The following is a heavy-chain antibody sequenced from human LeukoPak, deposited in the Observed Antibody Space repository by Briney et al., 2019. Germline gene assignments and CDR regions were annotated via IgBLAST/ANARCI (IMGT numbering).Heavy chain of an antibody. CDR3: ARVPRGGGYCSSTSCYSSPFDY. V-gene: IGHV1-18*04. Sequence: GASVKVSCKASGYTFTSYGISWVRQAPGQGLEGMGWISAYNCNTNYAQKLQGRVTMTTDTSTSTAYMELRSLRSDDTAVYYCARVPRGGGYCSSTSCYSSPFDYWGQGTLVTVSS. CDR1: GYTFTSYG. D-gene: IGHD2-2*01. J-gene: IGHJ4*02. CDR2: ISAYNCNT.